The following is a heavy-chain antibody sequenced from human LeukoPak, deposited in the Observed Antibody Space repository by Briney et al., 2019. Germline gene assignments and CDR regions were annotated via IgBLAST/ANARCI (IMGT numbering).Heavy chain of an antibody. Sequence: PGGSLRLSCAASGFTFSSYSMNWVRQAPGKGLEWGSSISSSRGYIYYADSVKGRFTISRDNAKNSLYLQMNSLRAEDPAVYYCARDLGYCSGGSCYGWIFEVDNYYYYYGMDVWGQGTTVTVSS. J-gene: IGHJ6*02. CDR2: ISSSRGYI. CDR1: GFTFSSYS. D-gene: IGHD2-15*01. V-gene: IGHV3-21*01. CDR3: ARDLGYCSGGSCYGWIFEVDNYYYYYGMDV.